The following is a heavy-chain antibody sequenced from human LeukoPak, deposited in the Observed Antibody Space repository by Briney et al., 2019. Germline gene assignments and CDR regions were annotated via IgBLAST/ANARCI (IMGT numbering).Heavy chain of an antibody. V-gene: IGHV3-73*01. D-gene: IGHD1-26*01. CDR1: DFTFSGSA. CDR2: IRSKTNNYAT. Sequence: PGGSLKLSCAASDFTFSGSAMHWVRQASGKGLEWVGCIRSKTNNYATVYAASVNGRFTISRDDSKNTAYLQMNSLETEDTAVYYCTTTAAKADNYYYAMDVWGKGTTVTVSS. J-gene: IGHJ6*04. CDR3: TTTAAKADNYYYAMDV.